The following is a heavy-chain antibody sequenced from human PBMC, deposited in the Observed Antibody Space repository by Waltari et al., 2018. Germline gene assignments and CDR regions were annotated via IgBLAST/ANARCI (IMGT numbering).Heavy chain of an antibody. D-gene: IGHD3-16*01. CDR2: IKPDGSGK. CDR3: ARMGAGRAPDY. Sequence: EVQLVESGGGLVQPGGSLRLSCAASGFSFSSYWMTWFRQAPGTGWEWVATIKPDGSGKFYVDSVKGRFSISRDNAKNSLYLQMNSLRAEDTAIFYCARMGAGRAPDYWGQGTLVTVSS. V-gene: IGHV3-7*03. J-gene: IGHJ4*02. CDR1: GFSFSSYW.